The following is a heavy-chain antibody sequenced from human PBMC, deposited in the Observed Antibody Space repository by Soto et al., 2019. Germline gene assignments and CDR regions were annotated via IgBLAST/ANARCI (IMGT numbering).Heavy chain of an antibody. CDR2: INPSGGST. J-gene: IGHJ4*02. D-gene: IGHD2-21*02. CDR3: ARCPWCRETGHVGDLGLYYFDY. V-gene: IGHV1-46*01. CDR1: GYTFTSYY. Sequence: ASVKVSCKASGYTFTSYYMHWVRQAPGQGLEWMGIINPSGGSTSYAQKFQGRVTMTRDTSTSTVYMELSSLRSEDTAVYYCARCPWCRETGHVGDLGLYYFDYWGQGTLVTVSS.